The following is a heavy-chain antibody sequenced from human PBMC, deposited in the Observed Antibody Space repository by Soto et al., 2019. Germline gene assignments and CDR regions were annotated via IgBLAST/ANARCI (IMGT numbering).Heavy chain of an antibody. CDR3: AQTIPTYAFDI. J-gene: IGHJ3*02. V-gene: IGHV4-39*01. CDR2: IYYSGST. CDR1: GGSISSSSYY. D-gene: IGHD3-16*01. Sequence: SETLSLTCTVSGGSISSSSYYWGWIRQPPGKGLEWIGSIYYSGSTYYNPSLKSRVTISVDTSKNQFSLKLSSVTAADTAVYYCAQTIPTYAFDIWGQGTMVTVSS.